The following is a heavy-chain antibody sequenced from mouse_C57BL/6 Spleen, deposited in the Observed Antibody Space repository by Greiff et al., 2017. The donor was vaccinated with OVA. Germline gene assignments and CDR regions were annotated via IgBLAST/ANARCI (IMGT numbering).Heavy chain of an antibody. J-gene: IGHJ1*03. D-gene: IGHD1-1*01. CDR2: IYPGDGDT. CDR1: GYAFSSSW. CDR3: ARPIYYYGSSYGYCDV. Sequence: VKLQESGPELVKPGASVKISCKASGYAFSSSWMNWVKQRPGKGLEWIGRIYPGDGDTNYNGKFKGKATLTADKSSSTAYMQLSSLTSEDSAVYFCARPIYYYGSSYGYCDVWGTGTTVTVSS. V-gene: IGHV1-82*01.